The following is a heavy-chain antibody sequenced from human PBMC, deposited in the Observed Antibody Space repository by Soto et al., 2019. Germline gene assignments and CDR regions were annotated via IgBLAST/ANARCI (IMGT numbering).Heavy chain of an antibody. CDR1: GFTFSSYA. V-gene: IGHV3-30-3*01. J-gene: IGHJ4*01. CDR2: ISYDGSNK. CDR3: AREMDTAMVTDY. D-gene: IGHD5-18*01. Sequence: GWSLRLSCAASGFTFSSYAMHWVRQAPGKGLEWVAVISYDGSNKYYADSVKGRFTISRDNSKSTLYLQMNSLRAEDTAVYYCAREMDTAMVTDYWGHGTLVTVSS.